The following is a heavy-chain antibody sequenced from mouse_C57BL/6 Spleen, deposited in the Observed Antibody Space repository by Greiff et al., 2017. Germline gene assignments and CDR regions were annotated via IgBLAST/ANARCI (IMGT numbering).Heavy chain of an antibody. CDR2: IDPSDSET. V-gene: IGHV1-52*01. CDR1: GYTFTSYW. Sequence: VQLQQPGAELVRPGSSVKLSCKASGYTFTSYWMHWVKQRPIQGLEWIGNIDPSDSETHYNQKFKDKATLTVDKSSSTAYMQLSSLTSEDAAVDYCARVDYGIPFAYWGQGTLVTVSA. D-gene: IGHD2-1*01. CDR3: ARVDYGIPFAY. J-gene: IGHJ3*01.